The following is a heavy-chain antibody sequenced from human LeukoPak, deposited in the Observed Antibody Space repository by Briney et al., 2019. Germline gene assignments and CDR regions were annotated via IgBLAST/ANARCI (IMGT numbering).Heavy chain of an antibody. CDR3: VLLHTGYDHLLDY. V-gene: IGHV3-7*01. Sequence: GGSLRLSCAASGFTFSNYWMTWVRQAPGKGLEWVANIKQDGSDKYYVDSVKGRFTTSRDNAKNSLYLQMNSLRAEDTAVYYCVLLHTGYDHLLDYWGPGTLVTVSS. CDR2: IKQDGSDK. CDR1: GFTFSNYW. J-gene: IGHJ4*02. D-gene: IGHD5-12*01.